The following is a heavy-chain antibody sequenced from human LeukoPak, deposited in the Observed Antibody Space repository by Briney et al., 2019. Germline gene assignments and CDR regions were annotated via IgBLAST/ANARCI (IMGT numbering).Heavy chain of an antibody. CDR1: GFTFSNYA. CDR3: AKEGYYYGGSGYYLFEY. CDR2: IGDSGDNT. Sequence: GGSLRLSCAASGFTFSNYAMNWIRQAPGKGLEWVSGIGDSGDNTYYADSLKGRFTISRDNSKNTLYLQIASLRAEDTAVYYCAKEGYYYGGSGYYLFEYWGQGTLVTVSS. J-gene: IGHJ4*02. V-gene: IGHV3-23*01. D-gene: IGHD3-22*01.